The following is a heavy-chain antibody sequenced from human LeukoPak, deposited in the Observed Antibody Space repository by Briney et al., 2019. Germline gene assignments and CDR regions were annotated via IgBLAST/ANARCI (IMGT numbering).Heavy chain of an antibody. V-gene: IGHV3-23*01. J-gene: IGHJ3*02. CDR3: AKDLGLPGDAFDI. CDR2: INDRGDST. CDR1: GFSLTTYA. Sequence: GGSLRLSCAASGFSLTTYAMGWVRQAPGKGLEWVSVINDRGDSTYYADSVKGRFTISRDNSKNTLYLQMSSLRAEDTAVYYCAKDLGLPGDAFDIWGQGTMVTVSS.